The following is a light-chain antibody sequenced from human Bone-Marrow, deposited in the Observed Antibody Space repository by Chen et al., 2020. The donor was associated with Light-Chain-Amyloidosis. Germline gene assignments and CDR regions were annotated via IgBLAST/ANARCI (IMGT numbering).Light chain of an antibody. CDR1: QDISNY. J-gene: IGKJ2*01. CDR2: YAS. CDR3: QKYDDLPPYT. Sequence: DIQMNQSPSSLSASVGDRVTITCQASQDISNYLNWYQQKPGKAPKLLIHYASNLETGVPSRFSGGGSGTDFTLTISSLQPEDFATYYYQKYDDLPPYTFGPGTKLEMK. V-gene: IGKV1-33*01.